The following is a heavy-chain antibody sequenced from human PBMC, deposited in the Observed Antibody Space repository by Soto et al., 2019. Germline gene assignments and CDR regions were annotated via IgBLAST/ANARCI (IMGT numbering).Heavy chain of an antibody. J-gene: IGHJ4*02. CDR1: GFTFSSHC. CDR3: ARVYYDYIWGSYPLVY. CDR2: IKQDGSEK. V-gene: IGHV3-7*01. Sequence: EVQLVESRGGLVQPGGSLRLSCAASGFTFSSHCMSWVRQAPGKGLEWLASIKQDGSEKHYADAVKGRFTIYRDNPKNSLYLQMNSLGVDDTAVYYCARVYYDYIWGSYPLVYWGQGTLVTVSS. D-gene: IGHD3-16*02.